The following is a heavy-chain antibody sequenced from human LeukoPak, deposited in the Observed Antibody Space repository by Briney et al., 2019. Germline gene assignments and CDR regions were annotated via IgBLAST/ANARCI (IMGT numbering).Heavy chain of an antibody. Sequence: ASVKVSCKASGYTFTSYGISWVRQAPGQGLEWMGWISAYNGNTNYAQKLQGRVTMTTDTSTSTAYMELRSLRSDDTAVYYCARDDIVVVTAVLGMDVWGQGTTVTVSS. CDR1: GYTFTSYG. CDR2: ISAYNGNT. D-gene: IGHD2-21*02. J-gene: IGHJ6*02. V-gene: IGHV1-18*01. CDR3: ARDDIVVVTAVLGMDV.